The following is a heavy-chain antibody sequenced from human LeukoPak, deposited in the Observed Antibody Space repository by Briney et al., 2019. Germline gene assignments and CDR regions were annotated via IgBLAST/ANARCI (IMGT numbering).Heavy chain of an antibody. Sequence: PSETLSLTCTVSGGSISSYYWSWIRQPPGKGLEWIGYIYYSGSTNYNPSLKSRVTISVDTSKNQLSLKLSSVTAADTAVYYCARSIAAANHYFDYWGQGTLVTVSS. V-gene: IGHV4-59*01. CDR1: GGSISSYY. CDR2: IYYSGST. CDR3: ARSIAAANHYFDY. D-gene: IGHD6-13*01. J-gene: IGHJ4*02.